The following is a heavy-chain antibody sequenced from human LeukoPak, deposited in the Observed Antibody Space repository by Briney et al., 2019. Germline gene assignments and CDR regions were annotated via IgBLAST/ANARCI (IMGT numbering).Heavy chain of an antibody. CDR3: GKGGGNSNS. D-gene: IGHD4-23*01. V-gene: IGHV4-31*03. CDR2: IYYTGDT. CDR1: GGSVSSPIFY. J-gene: IGHJ4*02. Sequence: SETLSLTCSVSGGSVSSPIFYWNWIRQHPGKGLEWIGYIYYTGDTFYNPSLKSRVTMSLDTSDNQFSLKMSSVTAADTAMYYCGKGGGNSNSWGQGTLVTVSS.